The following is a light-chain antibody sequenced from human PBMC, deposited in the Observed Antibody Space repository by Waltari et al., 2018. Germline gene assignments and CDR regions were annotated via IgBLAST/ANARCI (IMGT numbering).Light chain of an antibody. J-gene: IGKJ4*01. Sequence: DIQLTQSPSSLSASVGDRVPITCLAGHVISNWFAWYQQKPGKAPNLLIHSVSSLETGVPSRFSAYGSGTEFTLTISSLQLEDFAIYYCQQGQNFPLTFGGGTRVDLK. CDR1: HVISNW. V-gene: IGKV1-12*01. CDR3: QQGQNFPLT. CDR2: SVS.